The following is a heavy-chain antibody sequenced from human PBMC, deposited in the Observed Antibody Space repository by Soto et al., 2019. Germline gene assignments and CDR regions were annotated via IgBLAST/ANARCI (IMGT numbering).Heavy chain of an antibody. CDR1: GGSISPFY. D-gene: IGHD3-9*01. Sequence: XGTLSLTCTVSGGSISPFYWSWVRQPPGKGLEWIGYLYYSDNTNYNPSLKSRVTISVDASKNQVYMELTSLRFEDTAIYYCERDLKYYDILTGLDYWGQGTQVTVSS. CDR3: ERDLKYYDILTGLDY. V-gene: IGHV4-59*01. J-gene: IGHJ4*02. CDR2: LYYSDNT.